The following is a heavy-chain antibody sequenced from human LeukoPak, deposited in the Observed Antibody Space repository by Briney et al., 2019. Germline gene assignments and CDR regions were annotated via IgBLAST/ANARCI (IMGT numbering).Heavy chain of an antibody. V-gene: IGHV4-59*01. J-gene: IGHJ3*02. CDR2: IYYTGST. CDR3: ARPYSSGWYDAFDI. CDR1: GGAITNYY. Sequence: SSETLSLTCGVSGGAITNYYWNWIRQAPGKGLEWLGYIYYTGSTTYNPSVKSRITISLDTSKKQISLKLRSVTAADTAVYYCARPYSSGWYDAFDIWGQGTMVTVSS. D-gene: IGHD6-19*01.